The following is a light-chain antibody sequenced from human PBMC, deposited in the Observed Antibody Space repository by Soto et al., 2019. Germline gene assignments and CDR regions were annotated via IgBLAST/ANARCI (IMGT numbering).Light chain of an antibody. CDR2: DAS. CDR3: QQRSNWLTIT. J-gene: IGKJ5*01. Sequence: EIVFTQSPATLSLSPGERATLSCRASQSVSSYLAWYRQKPGQAPRLLIYDASNRANGIPDRFSGSGSGTDLTLTISSLEPEDFAVYYCQQRSNWLTITFGQGTRLEIK. CDR1: QSVSSY. V-gene: IGKV3-11*01.